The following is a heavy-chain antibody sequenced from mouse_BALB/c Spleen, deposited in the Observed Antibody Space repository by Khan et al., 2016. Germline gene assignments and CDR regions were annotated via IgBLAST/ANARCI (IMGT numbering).Heavy chain of an antibody. V-gene: IGHV3-8*02. CDR3: ARYDCYYFDY. CDR1: GDSITSGY. Sequence: EVKLLESGPSLVKPSQTLSLTCSVTGDSITSGYWNWIRKFPGNKLEYMGYINYRGSTYYNPSLKSRISITRDTSKNQYYLQVNSVTPVDTATYYCARYDCYYFDYWGQGTTLTVSS. D-gene: IGHD2-4*01. CDR2: INYRGST. J-gene: IGHJ2*01.